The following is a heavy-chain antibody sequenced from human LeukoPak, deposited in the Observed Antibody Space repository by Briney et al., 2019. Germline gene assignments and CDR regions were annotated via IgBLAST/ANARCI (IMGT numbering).Heavy chain of an antibody. D-gene: IGHD3-16*02. J-gene: IGHJ4*02. Sequence: SETLSLTCAVYGGPFSGYYWSWIRQPPGKGLEWIGEINHSGSTNYNPSLKSRVTISVDTSKNQFSLRLSSVTAADTAVYYCARYRRAAGSFDYWGQGTLVTVSS. CDR1: GGPFSGYY. V-gene: IGHV4-34*01. CDR2: INHSGST. CDR3: ARYRRAAGSFDY.